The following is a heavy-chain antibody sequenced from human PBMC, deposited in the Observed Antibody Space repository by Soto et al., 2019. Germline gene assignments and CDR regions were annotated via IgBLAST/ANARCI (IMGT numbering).Heavy chain of an antibody. CDR3: AGYGDFSLDY. CDR2: INHSGST. CDR1: GGSFSGYY. J-gene: IGHJ4*02. Sequence: SETLSLTCAVYGGSFSGYYWSWIRQPPGKGLEWIGEINHSGSTNYNPSLKSRVTISVDTSKNQFSLKLSSVTAADTAVYYCAGYGDFSLDYCGQGTLVTVSS. D-gene: IGHD4-17*01. V-gene: IGHV4-34*01.